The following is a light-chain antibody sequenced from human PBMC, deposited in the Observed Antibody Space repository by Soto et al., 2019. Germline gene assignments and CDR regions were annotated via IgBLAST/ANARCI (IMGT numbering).Light chain of an antibody. J-gene: IGLJ2*01. CDR1: KLGDKY. V-gene: IGLV3-1*01. CDR3: QAWDTDTGV. CDR2: RDT. Sequence: SYELTQPPSVSVSPGQTASITCSGDKLGDKYASWYQQKPGQSPILVLYRDTKRPSGSPERFSGSNSGNTATLTINGTQAMDEADYYCQAWDTDTGVFGGGTKLTVL.